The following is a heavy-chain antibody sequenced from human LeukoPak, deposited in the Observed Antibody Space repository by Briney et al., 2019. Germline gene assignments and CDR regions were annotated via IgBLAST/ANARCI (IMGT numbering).Heavy chain of an antibody. Sequence: GGSLRLSCAASGFTFSSYAMSWVRQAPGKGLEWVSAISGSGGSTYYADSVKGRFTISRDNSKNTLYLQMNSLRAEDTAVYYCPKARTYYDSSGYYLRWGQGTLVTVSS. CDR3: PKARTYYDSSGYYLR. CDR2: ISGSGGST. CDR1: GFTFSSYA. D-gene: IGHD3-22*01. V-gene: IGHV3-23*01. J-gene: IGHJ4*02.